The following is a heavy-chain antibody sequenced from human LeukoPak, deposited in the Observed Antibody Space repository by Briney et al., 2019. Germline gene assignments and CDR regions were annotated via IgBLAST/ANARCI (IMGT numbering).Heavy chain of an antibody. V-gene: IGHV4-34*01. CDR2: INHSGST. CDR3: ARGPYDSSGLLQFWSV. Sequence: SETLSLTCAVYGGSFSGYYWSWIRQPPGKGLEWIGEINHSGSTNYNPSLKSRVTISVDKSKNQFSLKLSSVTAADTAVYYCARGPYDSSGLLQFWSVWGQGTMVTVSS. J-gene: IGHJ3*01. D-gene: IGHD3-22*01. CDR1: GGSFSGYY.